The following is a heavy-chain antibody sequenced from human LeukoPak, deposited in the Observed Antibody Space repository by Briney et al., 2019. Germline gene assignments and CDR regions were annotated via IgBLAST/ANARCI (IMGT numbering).Heavy chain of an antibody. CDR1: GFTFSSYG. CDR3: ARDSYGMDV. CDR2: ISYDGSNK. Sequence: GGSLRLSCAASGFTFSSYGMNWVRQAPGKGLEWVAVISYDGSNKYYVDSVKGRFTISRDNSKNTLYLQMNSLRAEDTAVYYCARDSYGMDVWGQGTTVTVSS. V-gene: IGHV3-30*03. J-gene: IGHJ6*02.